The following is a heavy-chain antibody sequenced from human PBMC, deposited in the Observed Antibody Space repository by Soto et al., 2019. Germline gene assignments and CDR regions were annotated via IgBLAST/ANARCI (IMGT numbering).Heavy chain of an antibody. CDR2: ISGSGGST. J-gene: IGHJ4*02. CDR3: AKDSYSSGWLGMVDY. Sequence: GGSLRLSCAASGFTFSSYAMSWVRQAPGKGLEWVSAISGSGGSTYYADSVKGRFTISRDNSKNTLYLQMNSLRAEDTAVYYCAKDSYSSGWLGMVDYWGQETLVTVSS. CDR1: GFTFSSYA. D-gene: IGHD6-19*01. V-gene: IGHV3-23*01.